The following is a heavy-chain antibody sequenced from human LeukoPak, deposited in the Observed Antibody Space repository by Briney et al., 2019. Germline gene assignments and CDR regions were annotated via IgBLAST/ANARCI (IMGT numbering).Heavy chain of an antibody. CDR2: INHSGST. Sequence: PSETLSLTCAVYGGSFSGYYWSWIRQPPGKGREGIGEINHSGSTNYNPSLKSRVTISVDTSKNQFSLKLSSVPAADTAVYYCARSPRGSSWYRYFDLWGRGTLVTVSS. CDR1: GGSFSGYY. J-gene: IGHJ2*01. D-gene: IGHD6-13*01. V-gene: IGHV4-34*01. CDR3: ARSPRGSSWYRYFDL.